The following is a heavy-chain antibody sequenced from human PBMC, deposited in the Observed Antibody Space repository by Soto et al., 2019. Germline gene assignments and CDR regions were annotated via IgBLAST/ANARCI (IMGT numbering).Heavy chain of an antibody. J-gene: IGHJ6*02. CDR3: AKGGFWVHYGMDV. CDR1: GSTFSAFC. D-gene: IGHD2-15*01. V-gene: IGHV3-23*01. Sequence: GGSLRLSCAASGSTFSAFCMNWVRQAPGKGLEWVSAISRSGDITYYADSVKGRFTISRDNSKNTLYLEMNSLTGDDTVVYYCAKGGFWVHYGMDVWGPGTTVTVSS. CDR2: ISRSGDIT.